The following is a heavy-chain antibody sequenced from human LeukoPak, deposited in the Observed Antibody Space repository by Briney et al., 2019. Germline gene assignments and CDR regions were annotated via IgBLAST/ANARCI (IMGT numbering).Heavy chain of an antibody. CDR1: GFTFSSYA. CDR3: AKDPMVRGVTLHYYYGMDV. D-gene: IGHD3-10*01. J-gene: IGHJ6*02. V-gene: IGHV3-23*01. Sequence: GGSLRLSCAASGFTFSSYAMSWVRQAPGKGLEWVSAISGSGGSTYYADSVKGRFTISRDNSKNTLYLQMNSLRAEDTAVYYCAKDPMVRGVTLHYYYGMDVWGQGTTVTVSS. CDR2: ISGSGGST.